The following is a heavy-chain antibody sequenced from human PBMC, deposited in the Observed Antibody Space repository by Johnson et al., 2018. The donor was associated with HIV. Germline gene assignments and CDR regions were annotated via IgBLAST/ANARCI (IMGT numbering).Heavy chain of an antibody. D-gene: IGHD4-17*01. Sequence: VQLEESGGGLVQPGGSLRLSCAASGFTFSSYWMSWVRQAPGKGLEWVANIKQDGSEKYYVDSVKGRFTIARDNSKNTLYLQMNSLRAEDTAVYYCARELEFGDLRKNDAFDIWGQGTMVTVSS. CDR1: GFTFSSYW. V-gene: IGHV3-7*01. CDR2: IKQDGSEK. CDR3: ARELEFGDLRKNDAFDI. J-gene: IGHJ3*02.